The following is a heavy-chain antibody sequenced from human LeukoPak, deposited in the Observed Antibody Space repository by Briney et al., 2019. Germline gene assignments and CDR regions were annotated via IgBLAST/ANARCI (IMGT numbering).Heavy chain of an antibody. CDR1: GGSISSSTYY. CDR3: ARDTIWFGRGLDY. J-gene: IGHJ4*02. Sequence: PSETLSPTCTVSGGSISSSTYYWGWIRQPPGKGLEWIGSIYYSGSTYYNPSLKSRVTISVDTSKNQFSLKLSSVTAADTAVYYCARDTIWFGRGLDYWGQGILVTVSS. D-gene: IGHD3-10*01. V-gene: IGHV4-39*02. CDR2: IYYSGST.